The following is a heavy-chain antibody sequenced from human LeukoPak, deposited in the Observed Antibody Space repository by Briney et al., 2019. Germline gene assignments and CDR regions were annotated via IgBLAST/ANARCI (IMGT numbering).Heavy chain of an antibody. V-gene: IGHV3-74*01. J-gene: IGHJ4*02. CDR2: INSDGSGT. D-gene: IGHD3-10*01. Sequence: GGSLRLSCAASGFTFSSHWMQWVRQAPGKGLVWVSRINSDGSGTIYADSVKGQFTISRDNSKNTLYLQMNSLRTEDTAVYHCAKDYYGSWALDYWGQGILVTVSS. CDR1: GFTFSSHW. CDR3: AKDYYGSWALDY.